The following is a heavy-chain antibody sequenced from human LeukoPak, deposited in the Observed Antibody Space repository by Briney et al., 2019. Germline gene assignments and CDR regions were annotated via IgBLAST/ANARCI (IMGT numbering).Heavy chain of an antibody. CDR1: GFTFDDYG. CDR2: INWNGGST. D-gene: IGHD1-26*01. J-gene: IGHJ4*02. V-gene: IGHV3-20*04. CDR3: ARDLGGIFGY. Sequence: RAGGSVRLPCAASGFTFDDYGMRGARHAQRKGVEGVSGINWNGGSTGYADSVKGRFTISRDNAKNSLYLQMNSLRAEDTALYYCARDLGGIFGYWGQGTLVTVSS.